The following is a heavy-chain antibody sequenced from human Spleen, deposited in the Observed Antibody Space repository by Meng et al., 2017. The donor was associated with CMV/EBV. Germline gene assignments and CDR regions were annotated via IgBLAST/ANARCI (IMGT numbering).Heavy chain of an antibody. Sequence: GESLKISCKASGYDFATYWIGWVRQMPGKGLECMGFIYPGDSTAKYSPSFQGQVTISADRAINTAYLKWSSLKASDTAMYYCATLGRDGYYDFWSGYYRSPFDFWGQGTLVTVSS. CDR1: GYDFATYW. V-gene: IGHV5-51*01. CDR2: IYPGDSTA. J-gene: IGHJ4*02. D-gene: IGHD3-3*01. CDR3: ATLGRDGYYDFWSGYYRSPFDF.